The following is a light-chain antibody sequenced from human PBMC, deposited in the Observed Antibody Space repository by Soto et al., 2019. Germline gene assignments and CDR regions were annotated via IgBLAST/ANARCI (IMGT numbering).Light chain of an antibody. CDR3: AAWDDSLNGYV. V-gene: IGLV1-44*01. J-gene: IGLJ1*01. Sequence: QSVLTQPPSASGTPGQRVTISCSGSSSNIGSNTVNWYQQLPGTAPKLLIYSNNQRPSGVPDRFSGSKSGTSASLPISGLQSEDEAAYYCAAWDDSLNGYVFGTGTKVTVL. CDR2: SNN. CDR1: SSNIGSNT.